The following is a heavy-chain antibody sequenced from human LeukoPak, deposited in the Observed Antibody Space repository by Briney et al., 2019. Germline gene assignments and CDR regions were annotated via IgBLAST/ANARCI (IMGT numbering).Heavy chain of an antibody. CDR2: ISWNSGSI. CDR3: ARVERYYYGSGSWVNYMDV. CDR1: GFTFEDYA. J-gene: IGHJ6*03. V-gene: IGHV3-9*01. Sequence: PGGSLRLSCAASGFTFEDYAMHWVRQAPGKGLEWVSRISWNSGSIGYADSVKGRFTISRDNTKNSLYLQMNSLRAEDTALYYCARVERYYYGSGSWVNYMDVWGKGTTVTVSS. D-gene: IGHD3-10*01.